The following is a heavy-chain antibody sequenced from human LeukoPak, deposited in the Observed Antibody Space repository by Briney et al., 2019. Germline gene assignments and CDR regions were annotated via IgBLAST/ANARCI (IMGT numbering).Heavy chain of an antibody. V-gene: IGHV1-69*04. D-gene: IGHD3-22*01. CDR2: IIPILGIA. J-gene: IGHJ4*02. Sequence: ASVKVSCKASGGTFSSYAISWVRQAPGQGLEWMGRIIPILGIASYAQKFQGRVTITADKSTSTAYMELSSLRSEDTAVYYCAHENDSSGYDLDYWGQGTLVTVSS. CDR1: GGTFSSYA. CDR3: AHENDSSGYDLDY.